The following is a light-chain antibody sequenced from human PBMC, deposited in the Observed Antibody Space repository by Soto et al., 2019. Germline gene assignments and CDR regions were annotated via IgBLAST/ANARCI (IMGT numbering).Light chain of an antibody. Sequence: EIHVTQAPGSLSASVEDRVIITCRASQSISNHLNWYQQKPGKAPKLLIFAASSLQSGVPSRFSGSRSGPDFTLTISSLQPEDFATYYCQQSYSSPPTFGQGTKVDIK. CDR3: QQSYSSPPT. CDR1: QSISNH. CDR2: AAS. J-gene: IGKJ1*01. V-gene: IGKV1-39*01.